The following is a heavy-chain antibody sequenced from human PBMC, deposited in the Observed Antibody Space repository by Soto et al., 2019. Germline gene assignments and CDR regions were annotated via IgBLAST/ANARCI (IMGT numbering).Heavy chain of an antibody. J-gene: IGHJ5*02. Sequence: ASVKVSCKASGYTFTAFYMNWVRQAPGQGLEWMGWVNPNTGVTKYAQKFQGRVTMTRDTSINTAYMELSGLTSDDTAVYYCTTLRLDPWGQGTLVSVSA. CDR2: VNPNTGVT. V-gene: IGHV1-2*02. CDR1: GYTFTAFY. CDR3: TTLRLDP. D-gene: IGHD3-9*01.